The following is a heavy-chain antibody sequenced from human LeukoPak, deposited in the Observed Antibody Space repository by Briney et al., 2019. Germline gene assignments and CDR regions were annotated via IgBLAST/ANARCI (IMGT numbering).Heavy chain of an antibody. CDR3: ARDHVRTGYGDYGGDY. Sequence: GASVKVSCKASGYTFTGYYMHWVRQAPGQGLEWMGWINPNSGGTNYAQKFQGRVTMTRDTSISTAYMELSRLRSDDTAVYYCARDHVRTGYGDYGGDYWGQGTLVTVSS. CDR2: INPNSGGT. J-gene: IGHJ4*02. V-gene: IGHV1-2*02. D-gene: IGHD4-17*01. CDR1: GYTFTGYY.